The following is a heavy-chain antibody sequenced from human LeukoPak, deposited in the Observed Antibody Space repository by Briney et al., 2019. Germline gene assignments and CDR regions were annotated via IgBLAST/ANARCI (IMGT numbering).Heavy chain of an antibody. J-gene: IGHJ3*02. CDR3: ARGGQGDGYSADDAFDI. CDR1: GDSVSSNSAA. Sequence: SQTLSLTCAISGDSVSSNSAAWNWIRQSPSRGLEWLGRTYYRSKWYNDYAVSVKSRITINPDTSKNQLSLQLNSVTPEDTAVYYCARGGQGDGYSADDAFDIWGQGTMVTVSS. CDR2: TYYRSKWYN. V-gene: IGHV6-1*01. D-gene: IGHD5-24*01.